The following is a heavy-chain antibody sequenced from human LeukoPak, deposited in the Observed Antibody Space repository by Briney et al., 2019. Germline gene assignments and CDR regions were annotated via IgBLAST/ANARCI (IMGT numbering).Heavy chain of an antibody. CDR1: GFTFSDYY. J-gene: IGHJ5*02. CDR3: ARDLDVSIAASNWFDP. V-gene: IGHV3-11*01. D-gene: IGHD6-6*01. Sequence: GGSLRLSCAASGFTFSDYYMSWIRQAPGKGLEWVSYISSSGSTIYYADSVKGRFTISRDNAKNSLYLQMNSLRAEDTAVYYCARDLDVSIAASNWFDPWGQGTLVTVSS. CDR2: ISSSGSTI.